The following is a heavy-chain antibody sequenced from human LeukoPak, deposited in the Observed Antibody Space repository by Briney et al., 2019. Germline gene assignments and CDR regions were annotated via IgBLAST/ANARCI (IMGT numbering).Heavy chain of an antibody. V-gene: IGHV3-30*01. CDR2: MSYDESNK. Sequence: GGSLRLSCGASGFPFSSYAMHWVRQAPAKGVEWLAVMSYDESNKKYADSVMGRFTISRANSTDTLYLQMNSLRTEDTAVYYCARMFNYYAFDYWGQGTLVTVSS. D-gene: IGHD3-10*01. CDR1: GFPFSSYA. CDR3: ARMFNYYAFDY. J-gene: IGHJ4*02.